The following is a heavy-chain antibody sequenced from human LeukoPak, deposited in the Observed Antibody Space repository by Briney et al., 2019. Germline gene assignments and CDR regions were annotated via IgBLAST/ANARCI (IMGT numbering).Heavy chain of an antibody. J-gene: IGHJ5*02. D-gene: IGHD3-10*01. Sequence: SVKVSCKASGFTFTSSAMQWVRQARGQRLEWIGWIVVGSGNTNYAQKFQERVTITRDMSTSTTYMELSSLRSEDTAVYYCGADLAMVRGVPRWFDPWGQGTLVTVSS. V-gene: IGHV1-58*02. CDR1: GFTFTSSA. CDR2: IVVGSGNT. CDR3: GADLAMVRGVPRWFDP.